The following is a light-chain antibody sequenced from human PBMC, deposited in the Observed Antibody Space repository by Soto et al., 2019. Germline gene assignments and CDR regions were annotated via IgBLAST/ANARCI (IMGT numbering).Light chain of an antibody. V-gene: IGLV2-8*01. CDR2: EVT. CDR3: SSHAGINNVV. CDR1: SSDVGRYNY. J-gene: IGLJ3*02. Sequence: QSALTQPASVSGSPGQSITISCTGTSSDVGRYNYVSWYQQHPGKAPKLMIYEVTKRPSGVPDRFSGSKSGNTASLTVSGLLAEDEADYYCSSHAGINNVVFGGGTKLTVL.